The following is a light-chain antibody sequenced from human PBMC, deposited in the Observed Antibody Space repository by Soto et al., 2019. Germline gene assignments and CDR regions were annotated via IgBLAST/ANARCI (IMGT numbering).Light chain of an antibody. J-gene: IGKJ1*01. CDR1: QSVSSSY. Sequence: EIVLTQSPGTLSLSPGERATLSCRASQSVSSSYLAWYQQKPGQAPRLLIYGASSRATGIPDRFSGSGSGTHFTLTISRLEPEDFAVYYCHHYGSSRTFRHGTQV. CDR3: HHYGSSRT. CDR2: GAS. V-gene: IGKV3-20*01.